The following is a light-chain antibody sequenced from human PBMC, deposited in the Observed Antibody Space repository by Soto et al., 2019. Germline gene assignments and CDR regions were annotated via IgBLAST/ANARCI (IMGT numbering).Light chain of an antibody. CDR3: QQYGSSPPYT. CDR1: QSVISNY. V-gene: IGKV3-20*01. CDR2: GAS. Sequence: ETVLTQSPGTLSLSPGERATLSCRASQSVISNYLAWYQQKPGQAPRLLIYGASRRATGIPDRFGGSGSGTDFTLTISRLEPEDFAVYYCQQYGSSPPYTFGQGTKLEIK. J-gene: IGKJ2*01.